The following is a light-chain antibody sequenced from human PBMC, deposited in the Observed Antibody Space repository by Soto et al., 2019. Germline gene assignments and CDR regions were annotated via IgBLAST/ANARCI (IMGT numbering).Light chain of an antibody. Sequence: QSVLTQPPSASGTPGQRVTISCSGSSSNIGSNTVTWYQQLPGTAPKLLIYSNNQRPSGVPARFSGSKSGTSASLAISGLQSEDEADYYCAAWDDSLNVVVFGGGTKVTVL. J-gene: IGLJ2*01. CDR2: SNN. CDR1: SSNIGSNT. V-gene: IGLV1-44*01. CDR3: AAWDDSLNVVV.